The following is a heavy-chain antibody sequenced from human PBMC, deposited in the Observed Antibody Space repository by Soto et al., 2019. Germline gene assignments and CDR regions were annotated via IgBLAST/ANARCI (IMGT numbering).Heavy chain of an antibody. CDR1: GFTFSSYG. Sequence: GGSLRLSCAASGFTFSSYGMHWVRQAPGKGLEWVAVISYDGSNKYYADSVKGRFTISRDNSKNTLYLQMNSLRAEDTAVYYCAKDKGQIVVVPAAIFDYWGQGTLVTVSS. D-gene: IGHD2-2*02. CDR3: AKDKGQIVVVPAAIFDY. J-gene: IGHJ4*02. V-gene: IGHV3-30*18. CDR2: ISYDGSNK.